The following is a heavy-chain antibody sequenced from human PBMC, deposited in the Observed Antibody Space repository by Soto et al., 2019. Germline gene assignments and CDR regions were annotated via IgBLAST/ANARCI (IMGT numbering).Heavy chain of an antibody. D-gene: IGHD3-10*01. V-gene: IGHV1-18*01. CDR3: ARVGAPPLWMGGFDP. CDR1: GYIFTSYG. CDR2: ISAYNGNT. J-gene: IGHJ5*02. Sequence: ASVKVSCKASGYIFTSYGISWVRQAPGQGLEWMGWISAYNGNTNYAQKLQGRVTMTTDTSTSTAYMELSSLRSDDTAVYYCARVGAPPLWMGGFDPPGQGTLVTLPS.